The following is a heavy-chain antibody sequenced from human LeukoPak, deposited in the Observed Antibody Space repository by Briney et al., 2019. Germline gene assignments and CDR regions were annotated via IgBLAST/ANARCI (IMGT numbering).Heavy chain of an antibody. V-gene: IGHV1-8*01. J-gene: IGHJ4*02. CDR2: MNPNSGNT. CDR1: GYTFTSHH. D-gene: IGHD4-11*01. CDR3: AREDYSNYGDFDY. Sequence: ASVKVSCKASGYTFTSHHINWVRQATGQGLEWMGWMNPNSGNTGYAQKFQGRVTMTRDTSISTVYMEVSSPRSDDTAVYYCAREDYSNYGDFDYWGQGTLVTVSS.